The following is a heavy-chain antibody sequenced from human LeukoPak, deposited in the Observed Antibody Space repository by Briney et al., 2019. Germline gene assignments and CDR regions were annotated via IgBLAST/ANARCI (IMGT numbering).Heavy chain of an antibody. Sequence: SETLSLTCAVYGGSFSGYYWSWIRQPPGKGLEWIGEINHSGSTNYNPSLKSRVTISVDTSKNQFSLKLSSVTAADTAVYYCARGFYYYDSSGYYYWFDPWGQGTLVTVSS. CDR3: ARGFYYYDSSGYYYWFDP. CDR2: INHSGST. V-gene: IGHV4-34*01. CDR1: GGSFSGYY. J-gene: IGHJ5*02. D-gene: IGHD3-22*01.